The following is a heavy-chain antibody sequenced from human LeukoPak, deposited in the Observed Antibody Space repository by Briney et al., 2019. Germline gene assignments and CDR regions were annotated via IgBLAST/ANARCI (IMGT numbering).Heavy chain of an antibody. D-gene: IGHD4-23*01. J-gene: IGHJ4*02. CDR2: IYYSGST. CDR1: GGSISCGTCS. V-gene: IGHV4-30-2*01. Sequence: SQPLSLTCAVSGGSISCGTCSWSWIRQPPGKGLEWIGYIYYSGSTYYNPSLKSRVTISVDKSKLHFSLKLSSVTAADTAVYYCARTTTMVLSFDYWGQGTLVTVYS. CDR3: ARTTTMVLSFDY.